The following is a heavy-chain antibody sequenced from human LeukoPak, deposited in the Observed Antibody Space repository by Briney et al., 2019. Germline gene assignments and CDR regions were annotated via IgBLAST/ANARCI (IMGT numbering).Heavy chain of an antibody. CDR3: ARGNLDSSSLFYYYYYYGMDV. CDR2: TYYRSKWYN. CDR1: GDSVSSNSAA. J-gene: IGHJ6*02. D-gene: IGHD6-13*01. V-gene: IGHV6-1*01. Sequence: SQTLPLTCAISGDSVSSNSAAWNWIRQSPSRGLEWLGRTYYRSKWYNDYAVSVKSRITINPDTSKNQFSLQLNSVTPEDTAVYYCARGNLDSSSLFYYYYYYGMDVWGQGTTVTVSS.